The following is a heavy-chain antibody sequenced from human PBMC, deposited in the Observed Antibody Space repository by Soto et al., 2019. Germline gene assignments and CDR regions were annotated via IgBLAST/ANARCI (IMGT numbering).Heavy chain of an antibody. Sequence: QVQLQESGPRLVKPSGTLSLTCGVSGGSISSINWWSWVRQSPGKGLEWIGEIYHDGSTNYNPSLKSRVNISVEKSKNQFSLKVTSVTAADTAVYYCARSPWVSPTHHFDPWGQGTLVTVSS. D-gene: IGHD6-13*01. J-gene: IGHJ5*02. V-gene: IGHV4-4*02. CDR3: ARSPWVSPTHHFDP. CDR1: GGSISSINW. CDR2: IYHDGST.